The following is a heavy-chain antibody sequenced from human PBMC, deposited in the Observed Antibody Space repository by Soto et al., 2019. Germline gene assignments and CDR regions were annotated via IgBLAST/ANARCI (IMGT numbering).Heavy chain of an antibody. CDR3: ARLVAIAQWLVRLWDY. CDR2: IYYSGST. CDR1: GGSISSSSYY. Sequence: QLQLQESGPGLVKPSETLSLTCTVSGGSISSSSYYWGWIRQPPGKGLEWIGSIYYSGSTYYNPSLKSRVTVSVNTSKNRFSLKLSSVTAADTAVYYCARLVAIAQWLVRLWDYWGQGTLVTVSS. V-gene: IGHV4-39*01. J-gene: IGHJ4*02. D-gene: IGHD6-19*01.